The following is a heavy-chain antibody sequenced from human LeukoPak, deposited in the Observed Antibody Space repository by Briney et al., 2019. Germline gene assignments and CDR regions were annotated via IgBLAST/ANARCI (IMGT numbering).Heavy chain of an antibody. J-gene: IGHJ5*02. D-gene: IGHD2-21*01. CDR1: GFHFISHA. CDR2: ISNGKT. Sequence: SLSLSGAASGFHFISHAMSWVRPPPGKGLEWVAAISNGKTYYADPVRGRFAISRDDSTNTVYLHMNSLRDEDTALYHCVREAGYCAPVCVKTNWFDPCGQGTLVTVSS. V-gene: IGHV3-23*01. CDR3: VREAGYCAPVCVKTNWFDP.